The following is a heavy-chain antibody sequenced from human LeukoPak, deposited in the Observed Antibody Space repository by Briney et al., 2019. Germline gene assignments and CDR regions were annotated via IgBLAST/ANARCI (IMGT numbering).Heavy chain of an antibody. D-gene: IGHD5-18*01. Sequence: SVEVSCKASGGTFSSYAISWVRQAPGRGLEWMGGIIPIFGTANYAQKFQGRVTITADESTSTAYMELSSLRSEDTAVYYCARGPRYSYGRLDYWGQGTLVTVFS. CDR2: IIPIFGTA. CDR1: GGTFSSYA. V-gene: IGHV1-69*01. J-gene: IGHJ4*02. CDR3: ARGPRYSYGRLDY.